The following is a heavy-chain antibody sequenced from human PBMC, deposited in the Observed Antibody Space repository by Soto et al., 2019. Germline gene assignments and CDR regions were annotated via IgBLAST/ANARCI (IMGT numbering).Heavy chain of an antibody. CDR1: GFTFSSYG. J-gene: IGHJ6*02. V-gene: IGHV3-30*18. Sequence: QVQLVESGGGVVQPGRSLRLSCAASGFTFSSYGMNWVRQAPGKGLEWVAVISYDGSNKYYADSVKGRFTISRDSSKNILYLQMNSLRAEDTAVYYCAKEDSFSWHYYYGMDVLGQGTTVTVSS. CDR2: ISYDGSNK. D-gene: IGHD6-13*01. CDR3: AKEDSFSWHYYYGMDV.